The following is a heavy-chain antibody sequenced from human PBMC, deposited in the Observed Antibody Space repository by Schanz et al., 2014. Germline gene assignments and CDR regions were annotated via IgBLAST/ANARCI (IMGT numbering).Heavy chain of an antibody. D-gene: IGHD1-26*01. CDR2: IHHSGSA. J-gene: IGHJ4*02. CDR3: ARDRDQWDGNFCDF. V-gene: IGHV4-31*03. CDR1: GGSISSGGYY. Sequence: QVQLQESGPGLVKPSQTLSLTCTVSGGSISSGGYYWSWIRQHPGKGLEWIGYIHHSGSARYNPSVKSRVTMSVDTSKNQFSLRLSSVTAADTAVYYCARDRDQWDGNFCDFWGQGTLVTVSS.